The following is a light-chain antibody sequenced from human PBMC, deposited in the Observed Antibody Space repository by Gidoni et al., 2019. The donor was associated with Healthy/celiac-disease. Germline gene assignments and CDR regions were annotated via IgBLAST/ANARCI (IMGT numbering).Light chain of an antibody. CDR1: SSNIGAGYD. CDR2: GNS. V-gene: IGLV1-40*01. Sequence: QSVLTQPPSVSGAPGQRVTTSCTGSSSNIGAGYDVHWYQQLPGTAPKLLIYGNSNRPSGVPDRFSGSKSGTSASLAITGLQAEDEADYYCQSYDSSLSGSENVVFGGGTKLTVL. J-gene: IGLJ2*01. CDR3: QSYDSSLSGSENVV.